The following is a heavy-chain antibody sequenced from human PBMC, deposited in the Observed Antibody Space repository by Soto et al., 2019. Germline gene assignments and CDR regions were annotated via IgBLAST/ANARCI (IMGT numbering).Heavy chain of an antibody. CDR2: IDWDDDK. CDR3: ARIRVAAAGTYYYYMDV. D-gene: IGHD6-13*01. V-gene: IGHV2-70*11. CDR1: GFSLSTSGMC. Sequence: FSRSGPTLVKPTQTLTLTCTFSGFSLSTSGMCVSWIRQPPGKALEWLARIDWDDDKYYSTSLKTRLTISKDTSKNQVVLTMTNMDPVDTATYYCARIRVAAAGTYYYYMDVWGKGTTVTVSS. J-gene: IGHJ6*03.